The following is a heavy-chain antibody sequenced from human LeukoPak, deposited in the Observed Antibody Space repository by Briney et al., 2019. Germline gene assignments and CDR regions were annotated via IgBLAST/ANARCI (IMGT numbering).Heavy chain of an antibody. Sequence: GGSLRLSCAASGFTFSSYAMHWVRQAPGKGLEWVAVISYDGSNKYYADSVKGRFTISRDNSKNTLYLQMNSLRAEDTAVYYCVRDGYSYGGIDYWGQGTLVTVSS. CDR1: GFTFSSYA. CDR2: ISYDGSNK. D-gene: IGHD5-18*01. CDR3: VRDGYSYGGIDY. V-gene: IGHV3-30-3*01. J-gene: IGHJ4*02.